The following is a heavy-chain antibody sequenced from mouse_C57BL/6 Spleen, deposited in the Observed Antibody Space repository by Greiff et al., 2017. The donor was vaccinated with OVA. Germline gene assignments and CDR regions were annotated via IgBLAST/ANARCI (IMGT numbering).Heavy chain of an antibody. J-gene: IGHJ4*01. Sequence: EVKLQQSGPELVKPGASVKISCKASGYSFTDYNMNWVKQSNGKSLEWIGVINPNYGTTSYNQKFKGKATLTVDQSSSTAYMQLNSLTSEDSAVYYCAYGNYEGSYYAMDYWGQGTSVTVSS. D-gene: IGHD2-1*01. CDR2: INPNYGTT. CDR1: GYSFTDYN. V-gene: IGHV1-39*01. CDR3: AYGNYEGSYYAMDY.